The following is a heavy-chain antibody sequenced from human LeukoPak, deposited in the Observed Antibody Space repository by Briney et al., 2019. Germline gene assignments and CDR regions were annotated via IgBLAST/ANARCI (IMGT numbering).Heavy chain of an antibody. CDR3: AGTDDSSTDGNALDI. CDR2: FKSDGSDT. V-gene: IGHV3-74*01. D-gene: IGHD3-22*01. CDR1: GFTFSSYW. Sequence: GGSLRLSCAASGFTFSSYWMHWVRQAPGKGLVWVPRFKSDGSDTRYADSVKGRFTFSRDNAKNTLYLQMNSLRAEDTAVYYCAGTDDSSTDGNALDIWGQGTMVTVSS. J-gene: IGHJ3*02.